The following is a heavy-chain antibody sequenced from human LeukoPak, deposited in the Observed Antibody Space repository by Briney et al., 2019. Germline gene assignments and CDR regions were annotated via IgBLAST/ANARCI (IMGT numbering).Heavy chain of an antibody. CDR2: IFYTGNT. CDR1: GGSLLDSTYY. V-gene: IGHV4-39*01. CDR3: ARQSSEYYYVWFDP. J-gene: IGHJ5*02. D-gene: IGHD3-22*01. Sequence: SETLSLTCTDPGGSLLDSTYYSASIRQPPGKGLEWIATIFYTGNTHYNPSLKSRVTMSVDTVKNQFSLNLNSVTAADTAVYRSARQSSEYYYVWFDPWGQGTLVTVSS.